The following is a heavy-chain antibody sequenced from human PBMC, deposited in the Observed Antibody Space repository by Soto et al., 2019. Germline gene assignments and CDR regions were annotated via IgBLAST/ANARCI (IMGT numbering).Heavy chain of an antibody. D-gene: IGHD3-3*01. CDR3: TSLVLRFLEWLPYYFDY. CDR1: GFTFSTAW. V-gene: IGHV3-15*01. CDR2: IKSKTDGGTT. J-gene: IGHJ4*02. Sequence: PGGSLRLSCAASGFTFSTAWMSWAGKAPGKGREWVGRIKSKTDGGTTDYAAPVKGRFTISRVDSKNTLYLQMNSLKTEDTAVYYCTSLVLRFLEWLPYYFDYWGQGTLVTVSS.